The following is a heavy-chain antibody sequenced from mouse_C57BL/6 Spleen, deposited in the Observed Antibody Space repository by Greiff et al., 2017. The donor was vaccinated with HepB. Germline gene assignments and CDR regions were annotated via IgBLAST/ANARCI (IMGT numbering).Heavy chain of an antibody. Sequence: VKLMESGAELAKPGASVKLSCKASGYTFTSYWMHWVKQRPGQGLEWIGYINPSSGYTKYNQKFKDKATLTADKSSSTAYMQLSSLTYEDSAVYYCARMVTGNYYAMDYWGQGTSVTVSS. CDR2: INPSSGYT. CDR1: GYTFTSYW. D-gene: IGHD2-2*01. J-gene: IGHJ4*01. V-gene: IGHV1-7*01. CDR3: ARMVTGNYYAMDY.